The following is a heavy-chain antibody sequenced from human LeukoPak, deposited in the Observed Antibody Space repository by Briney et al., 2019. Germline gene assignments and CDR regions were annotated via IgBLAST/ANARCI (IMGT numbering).Heavy chain of an antibody. CDR1: GFTFSNHA. CDR3: TKSAAVLYYYDSSDH. Sequence: GASLRLSCATSGFTFSNHAMNWVRQAPGKGPEWVGVISYDGSNTVYAASVKGRITISRDNVKNTLYLEMHSLRIEDTAVYYCTKSAAVLYYYDSSDHWGQGTLVTVSS. CDR2: ISYDGSNT. D-gene: IGHD3-22*01. V-gene: IGHV3-30*18. J-gene: IGHJ4*02.